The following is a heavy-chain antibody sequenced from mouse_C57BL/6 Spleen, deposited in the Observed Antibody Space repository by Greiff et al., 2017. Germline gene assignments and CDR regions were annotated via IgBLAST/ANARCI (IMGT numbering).Heavy chain of an antibody. CDR2: IYPGDGGT. CDR3: ARGGPLGFAY. V-gene: IGHV1-82*01. Sequence: VQLQQSGPELVKPGASVKISCKASGYAFRSSWMNWVKQRPGKGLEWIGRIYPGDGGTNYNGKFKGKATLTADKSSSTAYMQLSSLTSEDSAVYFCARGGPLGFAYWGQGTLVTVSA. J-gene: IGHJ3*01. CDR1: GYAFRSSW. D-gene: IGHD4-1*01.